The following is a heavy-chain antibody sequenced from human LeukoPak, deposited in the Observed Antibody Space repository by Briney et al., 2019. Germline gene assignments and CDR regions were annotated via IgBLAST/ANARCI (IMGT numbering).Heavy chain of an antibody. V-gene: IGHV3-9*01. J-gene: IGHJ4*02. CDR2: ISWNSGSI. D-gene: IGHD6-19*01. Sequence: GGSLRLSCAASGFTFDDDAMHWVRQAPGKGLEWVSGISWNSGSIGYADSVKGRFTISRDNAKNSLYLQMNSLRAEDTASYYCAKDGTVAGVTLFDYWGQGTLVTVSS. CDR1: GFTFDDDA. CDR3: AKDGTVAGVTLFDY.